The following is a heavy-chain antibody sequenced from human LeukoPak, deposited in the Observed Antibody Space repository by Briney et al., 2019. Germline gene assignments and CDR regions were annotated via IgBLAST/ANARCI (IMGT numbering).Heavy chain of an antibody. D-gene: IGHD6-19*01. CDR2: IIPIFGIA. CDR3: AGDICPILTYSSGFNWFDP. Sequence: ASVKVSCKASGGTFSSYAISWVRQAPGQGLEWMGRIIPIFGIANYAQKFQGRVTITADKSTSTAYMELSSLRSEETAVYYCAGDICPILTYSSGFNWFDPWGQGTLVTVSS. CDR1: GGTFSSYA. J-gene: IGHJ5*02. V-gene: IGHV1-69*04.